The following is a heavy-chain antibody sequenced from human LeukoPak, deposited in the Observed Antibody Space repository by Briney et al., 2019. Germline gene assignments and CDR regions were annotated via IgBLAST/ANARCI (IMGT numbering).Heavy chain of an antibody. Sequence: PGGSLRLSCSASGFTFSSYEMNWVRQAPGKGLEWVSYFSSGGSPIYYADSVKGRFTISRDNTKNSLYLQMNSLRAEDTAVYYCAGKFLFWGQGTLVTVSS. CDR1: GFTFSSYE. V-gene: IGHV3-48*03. CDR3: AGKFLF. CDR2: FSSGGSPI. J-gene: IGHJ4*02.